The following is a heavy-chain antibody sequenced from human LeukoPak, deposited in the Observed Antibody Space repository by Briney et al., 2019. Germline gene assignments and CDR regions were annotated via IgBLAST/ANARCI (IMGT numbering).Heavy chain of an antibody. Sequence: PSETLSLTCAVYGGSFSGYYWSWIRQPPGKGLEWIGEINHSGSTNYNPSLKSRVTISVDTSKNQFSLKLSSVTAADTAVYYCASVVVPAATGAFDIWGQGTMVTVSS. CDR3: ASVVVPAATGAFDI. CDR1: GGSFSGYY. J-gene: IGHJ3*02. D-gene: IGHD2-2*01. CDR2: INHSGST. V-gene: IGHV4-34*01.